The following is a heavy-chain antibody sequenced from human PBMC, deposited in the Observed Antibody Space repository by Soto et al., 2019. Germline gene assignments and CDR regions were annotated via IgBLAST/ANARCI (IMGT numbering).Heavy chain of an antibody. CDR1: GGTFSSYA. Sequence: QVQLVQSGAEVKKPGSSVKVSCKASGGTFSSYAISWVRQAPGQGLEWMGGIIPIFGTANYAQKFQGRVTITADESTSTAYMELSSLRSEDTAVYYCARGGCGGDCYSSPPWFDPWVQGTLVTVSS. CDR3: ARGGCGGDCYSSPPWFDP. V-gene: IGHV1-69*12. D-gene: IGHD2-21*02. J-gene: IGHJ5*02. CDR2: IIPIFGTA.